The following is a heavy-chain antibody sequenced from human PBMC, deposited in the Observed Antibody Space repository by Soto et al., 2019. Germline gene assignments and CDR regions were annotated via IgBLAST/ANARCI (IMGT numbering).Heavy chain of an antibody. CDR1: GGSITTGGSY. CDR3: AMARFQVLYGKPYFDS. CDR2: IYHSGNT. D-gene: IGHD2-2*02. J-gene: IGHJ4*02. Sequence: QVQLQESGPGLVKPSQTLSLTCTVSGGSITTGGSYWSWIRQHPGKGLEWIGNIYHSGNTYYNPSLKSRLTISVDTSKNHFSLMVDSVTAADTAVYYCAMARFQVLYGKPYFDSWGQGTLVTVSS. V-gene: IGHV4-31*03.